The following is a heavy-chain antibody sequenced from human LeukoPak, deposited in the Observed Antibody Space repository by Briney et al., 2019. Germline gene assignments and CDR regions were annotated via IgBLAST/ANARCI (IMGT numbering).Heavy chain of an antibody. V-gene: IGHV4-34*01. CDR3: ARIAAAGTS. J-gene: IGHJ4*02. CDR2: IYHSGST. Sequence: SETLSLTCAVYGGSFSGYYWSWIRQPPGKGLEWIGEIYHSGSTNYNPSLKSRVTISVDKSKNQFSLKLSSVTAADTAVYYCARIAAAGTSWGQGTLVTVSS. CDR1: GGSFSGYY. D-gene: IGHD6-13*01.